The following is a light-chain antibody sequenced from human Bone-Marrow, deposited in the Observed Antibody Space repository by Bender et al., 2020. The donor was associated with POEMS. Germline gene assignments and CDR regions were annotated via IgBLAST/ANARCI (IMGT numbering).Light chain of an antibody. V-gene: IGLV2-14*01. J-gene: IGLJ2*01. CDR2: AVN. CDR3: CSYSGATTSVI. CDR1: SSDIGAYNY. Sequence: QSALTQPASVSGSPGQSITISCTGTSSDIGAYNYVSCYQQHPGKAPKLMIFAVNNRPSGISYRFSGSKSGNTASLTIYGLQVEDESTYYCCSYSGATTSVIFGGGTKLTVL.